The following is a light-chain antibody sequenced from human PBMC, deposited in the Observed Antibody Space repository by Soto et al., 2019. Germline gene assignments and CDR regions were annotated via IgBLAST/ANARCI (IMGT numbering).Light chain of an antibody. Sequence: QSALTQPASVSGSPGQSITISCTGTSSDVGGYNYVSWYQLHPGKAPKLIIYEVNNRPSGLSNRFSGSKSGNTASLTISGLQADDEGDYYCSSYITTNSRVFGTGTKLTVL. V-gene: IGLV2-14*01. CDR3: SSYITTNSRV. J-gene: IGLJ1*01. CDR1: SSDVGGYNY. CDR2: EVN.